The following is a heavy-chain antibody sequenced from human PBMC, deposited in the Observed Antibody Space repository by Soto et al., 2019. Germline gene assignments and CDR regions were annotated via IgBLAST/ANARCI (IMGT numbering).Heavy chain of an antibody. CDR3: AKDSSSWPHYYYYGMDV. V-gene: IGHV3-23*01. CDR1: GFTFSSYA. J-gene: IGHJ6*02. D-gene: IGHD6-13*01. CDR2: ISGSGGST. Sequence: PGGSLRLSCAASGFTFSSYAMSWVRQAPGKGLEWVSAISGSGGSTYYADSVKGRFTISRDNSKNTLYLQMNSLRAEDTAVYYCAKDSSSWPHYYYYGMDVWGQGTTVTV.